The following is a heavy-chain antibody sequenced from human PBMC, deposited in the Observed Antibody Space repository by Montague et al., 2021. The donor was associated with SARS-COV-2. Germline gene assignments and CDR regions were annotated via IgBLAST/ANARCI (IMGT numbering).Heavy chain of an antibody. CDR3: ARDAYYFGPGRENHGACEP. CDR2: IYANGNF. CDR1: GDSITPYGDSIGGYF. D-gene: IGHD2/OR15-2a*01. V-gene: IGHV4-4*07. Sequence: SETLSLTCSVSGDSITPYGDSIGGYFWSWIRQPAGKGLEWIGRIYANGNFDYNPSLNSRVSMSIDTSKQEFSMRLISVTAADTAVYYCARDAYYFGPGRENHGACEPWGQGILVTVSS. J-gene: IGHJ5*02.